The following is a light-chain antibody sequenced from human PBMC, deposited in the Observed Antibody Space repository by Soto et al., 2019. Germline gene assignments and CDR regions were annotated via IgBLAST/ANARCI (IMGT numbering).Light chain of an antibody. CDR3: CSYAGSYSWV. V-gene: IGLV2-11*01. CDR2: DVS. J-gene: IGLJ3*02. CDR1: SSDVGSYNY. Sequence: QSALTQPSSVSGSPGQSVTISCTGTSSDVGSYNYVSWYQHLPGKAPKVMIYDVSERPSGVPDRFSGSKSNNKASLTISGLQAEDEADYYCCSYAGSYSWVFGGGTKVTVL.